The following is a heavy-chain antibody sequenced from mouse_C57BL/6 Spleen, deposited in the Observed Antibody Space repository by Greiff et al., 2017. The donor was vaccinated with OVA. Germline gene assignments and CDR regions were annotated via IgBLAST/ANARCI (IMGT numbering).Heavy chain of an antibody. V-gene: IGHV1-50*01. J-gene: IGHJ2*01. CDR1: GYTFTSYW. Sequence: QVQLQQPGAELVKPGASVKLSCKASGYTFTSYWMQWVKQRPGQGLEWIGEIDPSDSYTNYNQKFKGKATLTVDTSSSTAYMQLSSLTSEDSAVYYCARWDYDRVDYWGQGTTLTVSS. CDR2: IDPSDSYT. CDR3: ARWDYDRVDY. D-gene: IGHD2-4*01.